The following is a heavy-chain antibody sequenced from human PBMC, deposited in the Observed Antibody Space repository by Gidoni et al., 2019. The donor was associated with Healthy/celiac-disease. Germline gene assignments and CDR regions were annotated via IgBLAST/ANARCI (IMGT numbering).Heavy chain of an antibody. V-gene: IGHV4-39*01. Sequence: QLQLQESGPGLVKPSETLSLTCTVSGGSISSSSYYWGWIRQPPGKGLEWIGSIYYSGSTYYNPSLKSRVTISVDTSKNQFSLKLSSVTAADTAVYYCASSYGIAVAGPVDYWGQGTLVTVSS. CDR2: IYYSGST. J-gene: IGHJ4*02. CDR1: GGSISSSSYY. CDR3: ASSYGIAVAGPVDY. D-gene: IGHD6-19*01.